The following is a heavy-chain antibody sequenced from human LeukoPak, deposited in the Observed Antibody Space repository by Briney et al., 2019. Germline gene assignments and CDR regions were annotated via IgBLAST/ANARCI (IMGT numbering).Heavy chain of an antibody. CDR1: GGTFSSYA. CDR2: IIPIFGTA. V-gene: IGHV1-69*13. D-gene: IGHD2-2*02. J-gene: IGHJ5*02. Sequence: GASVKVSCRASGGTFSSYAISWVRQAPGQGLEWMGGIIPIFGTANYAQKFQGRVTITADESTSTAYMELSSLRSEDTAVYYCARDIGYCSSTSCYTNNWFDPWGQGTLVTVSS. CDR3: ARDIGYCSSTSCYTNNWFDP.